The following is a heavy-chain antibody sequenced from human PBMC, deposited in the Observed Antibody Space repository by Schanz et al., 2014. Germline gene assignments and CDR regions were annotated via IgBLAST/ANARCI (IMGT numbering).Heavy chain of an antibody. CDR2: IWSDGSRT. CDR3: ARDDGGRYNQPAC. V-gene: IGHV3-30*02. CDR1: GFIFSNYG. J-gene: IGHJ4*02. D-gene: IGHD1-1*01. Sequence: QVQLVESGGGVVQRGGSLRLSCAASGFIFSNYGMHWVRQAPGKGLEWVGFIWSDGSRTYHAESVKGRFTISRDNSKNTLFLEMNSLRPDDTAVYYCARDDGGRYNQPACWGQGALVTVSS.